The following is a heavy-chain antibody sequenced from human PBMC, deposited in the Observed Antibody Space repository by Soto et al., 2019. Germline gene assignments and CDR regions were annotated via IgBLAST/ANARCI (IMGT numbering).Heavy chain of an antibody. CDR3: TRHGILLGSADYGGNNGDY. CDR2: IRSKANSYAT. CDR1: GFTFSGSA. D-gene: IGHD4-17*01. Sequence: EVQLVESGGGLVQPGGSLKLSCAASGFTFSGSAMHWVHQASGKGLEWVGRIRSKANSYATAYAASVKGRFTISRDDSKNTAYLQMNSLKTEDTAVYYCTRHGILLGSADYGGNNGDYWGQGTLVTVSS. V-gene: IGHV3-73*02. J-gene: IGHJ4*02.